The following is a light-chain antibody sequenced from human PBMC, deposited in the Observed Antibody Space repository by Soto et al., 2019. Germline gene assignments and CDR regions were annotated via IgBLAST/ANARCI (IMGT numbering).Light chain of an antibody. CDR2: GAS. J-gene: IGKJ1*01. CDR1: QSVSSY. CDR3: QQYGRPSRT. V-gene: IGKV3-20*01. Sequence: EIVLPQSPGTQSLSPGERATLSCRASQSVSSYLAWYQQKPGQAPRLLIYGASSRATGIPDRFSGSGSGTDFTLTISRLEPEDFAVYYCQQYGRPSRTFGQGTKVEIK.